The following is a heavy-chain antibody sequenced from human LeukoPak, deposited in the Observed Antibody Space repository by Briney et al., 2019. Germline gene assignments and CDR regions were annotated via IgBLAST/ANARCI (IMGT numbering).Heavy chain of an antibody. D-gene: IGHD4-11*01. J-gene: IGHJ6*04. V-gene: IGHV1-69*01. CDR1: GFTFSSYA. CDR3: ASASNHYYYYGMDV. Sequence: GRSLRLSCAASGFTFSSYAMHWVRQAPGKGLEWVGGIIPIFGTANYAQKFQGRVTITADESTSTAYMELSSLRSEDTAVYYCASASNHYYYYGMDVWGKGTTVTVSS. CDR2: IIPIFGTA.